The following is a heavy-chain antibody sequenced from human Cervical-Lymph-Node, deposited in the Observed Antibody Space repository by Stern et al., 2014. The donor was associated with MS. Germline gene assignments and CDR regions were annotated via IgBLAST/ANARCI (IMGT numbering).Heavy chain of an antibody. D-gene: IGHD4-11*01. CDR2: IYYSGST. CDR3: ARDRSVTDYYYYGMDV. V-gene: IGHV4-61*01. CDR1: GGSVSSGSYY. Sequence: VQLLQSGPGLVKPSETLSLTCTVSGGSVSSGSYYWSWIRQPPGKGLEWIGYIYYSGSTNYNPSLKSRVTISVDTSKNQFSLKLSSVTAADTAVYYCARDRSVTDYYYYGMDVWGQGTTVTVSS. J-gene: IGHJ6*02.